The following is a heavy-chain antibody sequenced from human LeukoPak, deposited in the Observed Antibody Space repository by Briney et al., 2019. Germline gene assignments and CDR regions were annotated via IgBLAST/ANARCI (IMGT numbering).Heavy chain of an antibody. CDR2: IFYVGST. CDR1: GDSIGSHY. V-gene: IGHV4-59*11. D-gene: IGHD3-22*01. Sequence: PSETLSLTCTVSGDSIGSHYWSWIRQPPGKGLEWIGYIFYVGSTNYNPSLKSRVTISVDTSKNQFSLKLNSVTAADTAVYYCARDYYDSRGEAFDIWGQGTMVTVSS. CDR3: ARDYYDSRGEAFDI. J-gene: IGHJ3*02.